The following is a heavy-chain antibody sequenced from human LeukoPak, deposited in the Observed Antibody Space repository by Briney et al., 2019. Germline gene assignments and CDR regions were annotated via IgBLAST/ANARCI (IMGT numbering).Heavy chain of an antibody. D-gene: IGHD5-18*01. CDR3: ARGGYSYGMWAFDI. CDR1: GGSISSYY. CDR2: IYTSGST. J-gene: IGHJ3*02. V-gene: IGHV4-4*07. Sequence: SETLSLTCTVSGGSISSYYWSWIRQPAGKGLEWIGRIYTSGSTNYNPSLKSRVTMSVDTSKNQFSLKLSSMTAADTAVYYCARGGYSYGMWAFDIWGQGTMVTVSS.